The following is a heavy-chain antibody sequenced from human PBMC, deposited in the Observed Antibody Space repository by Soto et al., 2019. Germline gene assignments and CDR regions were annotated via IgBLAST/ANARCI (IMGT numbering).Heavy chain of an antibody. CDR1: GFTFSSYA. Sequence: GGSLRLSCAASGFTFSSYAMSWVRQAPGKGLEWVSAISGSGGSTYYADSVKGRFTISRDNSKNTLYLQMNSLRAEDTAVYYCAKSLRLVGAPMCDYWGQGTLVTVSS. V-gene: IGHV3-23*01. D-gene: IGHD1-26*01. CDR2: ISGSGGST. J-gene: IGHJ4*02. CDR3: AKSLRLVGAPMCDY.